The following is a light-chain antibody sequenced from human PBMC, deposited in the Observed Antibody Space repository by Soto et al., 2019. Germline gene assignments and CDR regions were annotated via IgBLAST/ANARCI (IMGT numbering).Light chain of an antibody. CDR1: QSISST. V-gene: IGKV3-15*01. CDR3: QQYNDRPHT. Sequence: EIVMTQSPATLSVSPGERATLSCRASQSISSTLAWYQLKPGQSPRLLIYDASTRATGIPERFSGSGSGTEFTLTISSLQSEDFAVYDCQQYNDRPHTFGQGTRGEI. CDR2: DAS. J-gene: IGKJ1*01.